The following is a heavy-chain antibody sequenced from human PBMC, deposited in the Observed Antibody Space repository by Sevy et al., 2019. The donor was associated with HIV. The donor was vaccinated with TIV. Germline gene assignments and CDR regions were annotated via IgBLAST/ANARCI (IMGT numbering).Heavy chain of an antibody. CDR2: IWYDGRTE. CDR1: GFTFRSFS. D-gene: IGHD1-1*01. V-gene: IGHV3-33*01. J-gene: IGHJ5*01. Sequence: GGSLRLSCSASGFTFRSFSMHWVRQAPGKGLEWVAAIWYDGRTERYADSVQGRFTISRDNSKKTLYLQMNSLRDEDTAIYYCARDAARVIVPTAGFDSWGQGTLVTVSS. CDR3: ARDAARVIVPTAGFDS.